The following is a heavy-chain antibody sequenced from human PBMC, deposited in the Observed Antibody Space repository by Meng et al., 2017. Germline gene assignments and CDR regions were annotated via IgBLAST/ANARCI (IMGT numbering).Heavy chain of an antibody. CDR1: GGSISSGGYF. CDR2: LYPSGST. Sequence: VQVQGSGPGLGKPSETLFLPCTASGGSISSGGYFWGWIRQHPGKGLKWIGYLYPSGSTHYNPSQESRVTISIDTSKNQLSLELSSVTAADTAVYYCARDVTGHYYFDYWGQGTLVTVSS. J-gene: IGHJ4*02. D-gene: IGHD2-21*02. V-gene: IGHV4-31*03. CDR3: ARDVTGHYYFDY.